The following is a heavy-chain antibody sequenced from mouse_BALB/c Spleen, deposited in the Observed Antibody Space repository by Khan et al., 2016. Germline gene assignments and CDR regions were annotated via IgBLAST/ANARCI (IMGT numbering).Heavy chain of an antibody. Sequence: QVQLKESGAELAKPGASVKMSCKASGYTFTHYWMHWLKQRPGQGLEWIGYINPSAGYTDYNQKFRDKATLTADKSSSTVYMQLSSLTSDDSAVYFCARIEWRDVFDYWGQGTALTVSS. J-gene: IGHJ2*01. CDR3: ARIEWRDVFDY. CDR1: GYTFTHYW. CDR2: INPSAGYT. D-gene: IGHD1-3*01. V-gene: IGHV1-7*01.